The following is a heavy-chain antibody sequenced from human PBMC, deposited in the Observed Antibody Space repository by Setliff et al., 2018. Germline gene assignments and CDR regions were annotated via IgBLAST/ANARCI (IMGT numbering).Heavy chain of an antibody. CDR1: GFTFSNYA. D-gene: IGHD3-3*01. Sequence: GGSLRLSCAASGFTFSNYAMNWVRQAPGKGLEWVANINQGGSDQFYVESVKGRFTISRDNAKNSLYLQMNSLRVEDTAVYYCARDVFDFRTGQAGPWGQGALVTVSS. CDR2: INQGGSDQ. CDR3: ARDVFDFRTGQAGP. J-gene: IGHJ5*02. V-gene: IGHV3-7*01.